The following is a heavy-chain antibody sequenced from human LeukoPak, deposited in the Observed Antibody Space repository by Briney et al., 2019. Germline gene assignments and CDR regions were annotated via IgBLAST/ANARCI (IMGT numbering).Heavy chain of an antibody. Sequence: SETLSLTCTVPGYSISSGYYWGWIRQPPGKGLEWIGSIYHSGSTYYNPSLKSRVTISVDTSKNQFSLKLSSVTAADTAVYYCARVVRVGATTSEAYNWFDPWGQGTLVTVSS. V-gene: IGHV4-38-2*02. D-gene: IGHD1-26*01. J-gene: IGHJ5*02. CDR3: ARVVRVGATTSEAYNWFDP. CDR2: IYHSGST. CDR1: GYSISSGYY.